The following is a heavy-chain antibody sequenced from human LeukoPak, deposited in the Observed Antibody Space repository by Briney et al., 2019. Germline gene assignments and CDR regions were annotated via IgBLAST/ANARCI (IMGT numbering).Heavy chain of an antibody. CDR1: GYGFTSHG. CDR2: ISPHNANT. D-gene: IGHD3-16*01. CDR3: ARGSEWGIDYYYYYMDV. V-gene: IGHV1-18*01. Sequence: ASVKVSCKASGYGFTSHGITWVRQAPGQGLEWMGWISPHNANTNYAQKLQGRVTMTKDTSTSTAYMELRSLRSDDTAVYYCARGSEWGIDYYYYYMDVWGKGTTVTVSS. J-gene: IGHJ6*03.